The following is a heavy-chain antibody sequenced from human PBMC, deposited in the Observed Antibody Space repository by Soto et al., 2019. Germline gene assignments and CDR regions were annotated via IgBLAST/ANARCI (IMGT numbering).Heavy chain of an antibody. Sequence: SETLSLTCTVSGGSISSSSYYWGWIRQPPGKGLEWIGSIYYSGSTYYNPSLKSRVTISVDTSKNQFSLKLSSVTAADTAVYYCARHVAGYSGYVGSYYYYYGMDVWGQGTTVTVSS. CDR1: GGSISSSSYY. D-gene: IGHD5-12*01. J-gene: IGHJ6*02. CDR2: IYYSGST. CDR3: ARHVAGYSGYVGSYYYYYGMDV. V-gene: IGHV4-39*01.